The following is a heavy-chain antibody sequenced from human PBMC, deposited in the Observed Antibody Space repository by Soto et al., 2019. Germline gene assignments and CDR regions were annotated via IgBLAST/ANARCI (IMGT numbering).Heavy chain of an antibody. Sequence: GGSLRLSCKASGFTFSSSAMSWVRQAPGQGLEWVASISENGGSRGGTYYADSVKGRFTISRDNSNSTLYLQMDSLRGADTAVYYCASAKAVVVAALGIWGQGTMVTVSS. J-gene: IGHJ3*02. CDR1: GFTFSSSA. CDR2: ISENGGSRGGT. CDR3: ASAKAVVVAALGI. D-gene: IGHD2-15*01. V-gene: IGHV3-23*01.